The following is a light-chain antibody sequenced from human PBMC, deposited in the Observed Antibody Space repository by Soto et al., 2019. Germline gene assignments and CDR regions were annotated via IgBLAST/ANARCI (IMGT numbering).Light chain of an antibody. CDR3: QQYGYSPIT. J-gene: IGKJ5*01. CDR1: QYINTR. CDR2: QTS. V-gene: IGKV3-20*01. Sequence: EIVLTQSPATLSSFPGDRVTLSCRASQYINTRLAWYQHRPGQAPRLLIXQTSIXXTGIPDRFSGSGSGTDFTLTIDGLEPGDFVVYYCQQYGYSPITFGQGTRLEIK.